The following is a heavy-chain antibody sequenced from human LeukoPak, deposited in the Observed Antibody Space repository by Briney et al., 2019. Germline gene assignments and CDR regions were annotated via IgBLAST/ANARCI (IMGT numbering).Heavy chain of an antibody. D-gene: IGHD1-26*01. Sequence: GGSLRLSCAASGFTFSSYSMNWVRQAPGKGLEWVSSISSSSSYIYYADSVKGRFTISRDNAKNSLYLQMNSLRAEDTAVYYCASETSGSYYYFDYWGQGTLVTVSS. V-gene: IGHV3-21*01. CDR1: GFTFSSYS. CDR2: ISSSSSYI. CDR3: ASETSGSYYYFDY. J-gene: IGHJ4*02.